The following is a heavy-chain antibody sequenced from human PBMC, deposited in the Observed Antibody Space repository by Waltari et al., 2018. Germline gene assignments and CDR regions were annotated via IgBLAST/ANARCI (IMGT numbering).Heavy chain of an antibody. V-gene: IGHV1-24*01. J-gene: IGHJ5*02. Sequence: QVQLVQSGAEVKKPGASVKVHCRVSGYSLTESALPWGRQAPGKGLEWLGGFDPEYGEAVYAQEFQGRVTMTEDTSKDTAYMELSSLTYEDTAVYYRTRDRVGYCSGGTCYSRWFDPWGQGTLVTVSS. CDR1: GYSLTESA. CDR2: FDPEYGEA. CDR3: TRDRVGYCSGGTCYSRWFDP. D-gene: IGHD2-15*01.